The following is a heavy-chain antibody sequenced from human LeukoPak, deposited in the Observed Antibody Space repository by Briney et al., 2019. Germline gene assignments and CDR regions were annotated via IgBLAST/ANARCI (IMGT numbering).Heavy chain of an antibody. Sequence: PGGSLRLSCAASGFTFSSYWMSWVRQAPGKGLEWVANIKQDGSEKYYVDSVKGRFTISRDSAKNSLYLQMNSLRAEDTAVYYCARSRIAYSSSSSWFDPWGQGTLVTVSS. CDR1: GFTFSSYW. CDR2: IKQDGSEK. J-gene: IGHJ5*02. V-gene: IGHV3-7*03. CDR3: ARSRIAYSSSSSWFDP. D-gene: IGHD6-6*01.